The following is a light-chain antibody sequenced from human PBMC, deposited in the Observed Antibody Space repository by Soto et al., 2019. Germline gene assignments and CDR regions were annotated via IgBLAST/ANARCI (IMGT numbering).Light chain of an antibody. CDR1: HSVSTY. Sequence: EIVLTQSPGTLSLSPGDRATLSCRASHSVSTYLAWYQHKPGQAPRLLIYGASSRATGTPDRFSGSGSGTDFTLIISRLEPEDFAIYYCQQYVSSPRTFGPGTKVDIK. V-gene: IGKV3-20*01. CDR2: GAS. J-gene: IGKJ3*01. CDR3: QQYVSSPRT.